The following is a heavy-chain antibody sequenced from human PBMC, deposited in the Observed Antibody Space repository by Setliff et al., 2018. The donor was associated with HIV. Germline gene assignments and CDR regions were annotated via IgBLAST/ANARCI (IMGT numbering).Heavy chain of an antibody. Sequence: TVSGGSISSGDYYWSWIRQPPGKGLEWIGYIYYSGSTYYNPSLKSRVTISVDTSKNQFSLKLSSVTAADTAVYYCVTMTTVIHWYFDLWGRGTLVTVSS. V-gene: IGHV4-30-4*08. J-gene: IGHJ2*01. CDR2: IYYSGST. CDR3: VTMTTVIHWYFDL. CDR1: GGSISSGDYY. D-gene: IGHD4-17*01.